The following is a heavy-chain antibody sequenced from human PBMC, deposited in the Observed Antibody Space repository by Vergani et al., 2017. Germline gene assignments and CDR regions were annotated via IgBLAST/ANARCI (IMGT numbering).Heavy chain of an antibody. CDR2: ISYDGSNK. CDR1: GFTFSSYG. D-gene: IGHD4-17*01. Sequence: QVQLVESGGGVVQPGRSLRLSCAASGFTFSSYGMHWVRPAPGKGLEWVAVISYDGSNKYYADSVKGRFTTSRDNSKNTLYLQMNSLRAEDTAMYYCAKEGGDYIYYYYGMDVWGQGTTVTVSS. V-gene: IGHV3-30*18. J-gene: IGHJ6*02. CDR3: AKEGGDYIYYYYGMDV.